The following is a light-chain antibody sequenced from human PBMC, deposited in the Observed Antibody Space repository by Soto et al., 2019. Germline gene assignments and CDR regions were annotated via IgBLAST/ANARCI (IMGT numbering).Light chain of an antibody. V-gene: IGKV3-20*01. J-gene: IGKJ2*01. CDR2: GAS. CDR3: QQYGRSYT. CDR1: QSVSSSY. Sequence: EIVLTQSPGTLSLSPGERATLSCRASQSVSSSYLAWYQQKPGQAPRLLIYGASSRATGIPDRFSGSWSGTDFTLTISRLEREDFAVYYGQQYGRSYTFGQGTKLEIK.